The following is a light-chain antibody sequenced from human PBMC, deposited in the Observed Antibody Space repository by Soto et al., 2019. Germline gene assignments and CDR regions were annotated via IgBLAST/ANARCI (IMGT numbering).Light chain of an antibody. CDR3: QQYGSSPTWT. CDR2: GAS. Sequence: EIVLTQSPSTLSLSPGERATRSCRASQSVSSSYLAWYQQKPGQAPRLLIYGASSRATGIPDRFSGSGSGTDFTLTISRLEPEDSAVSYCQQYGSSPTWTFGQGIKVDIK. V-gene: IGKV3-20*01. J-gene: IGKJ1*01. CDR1: QSVSSSY.